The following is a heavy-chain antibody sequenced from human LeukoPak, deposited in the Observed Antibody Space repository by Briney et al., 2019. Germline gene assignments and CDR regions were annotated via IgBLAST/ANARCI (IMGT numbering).Heavy chain of an antibody. Sequence: PLETLSLTCTVSGGSIRYYYWSWIRQSPGKGLEWIGYIYYNGSTNYSPSLKSRVTISVDMSKNQFSLKMSSVTAADTAVYYCARKGGLFDYWGQGRLVTVSS. CDR2: IYYNGST. CDR3: ARKGGLFDY. V-gene: IGHV4-59*01. D-gene: IGHD2-15*01. CDR1: GGSIRYYY. J-gene: IGHJ4*02.